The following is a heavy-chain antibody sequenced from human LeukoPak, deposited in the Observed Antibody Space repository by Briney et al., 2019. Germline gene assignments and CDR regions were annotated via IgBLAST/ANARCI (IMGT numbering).Heavy chain of an antibody. D-gene: IGHD4-17*01. J-gene: IGHJ4*02. CDR1: GFAFSSYA. Sequence: PGGSLRLSCAASGFAFSSYAMSWVRQAPGKGLELVSAISGSGGSTYYADSVKGRSTISRDNSKNTLYLQMNSLRAEDTAVYYCAKKDWHDYGDYYRDFWGQGTLVTVSS. V-gene: IGHV3-23*01. CDR2: ISGSGGST. CDR3: AKKDWHDYGDYYRDF.